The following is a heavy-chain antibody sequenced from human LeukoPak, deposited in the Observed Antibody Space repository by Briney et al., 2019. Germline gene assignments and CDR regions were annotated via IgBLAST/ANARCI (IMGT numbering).Heavy chain of an antibody. J-gene: IGHJ4*02. CDR3: ARVYDSSGYADY. CDR1: GYTFTSYD. D-gene: IGHD3-22*01. CDR2: MNPNSGNT. Sequence: GASVTVSCKASGYTFTSYDINWVRQATGQGLEWMGWMNPNSGNTGYAQKFQGRVTMTRNTSISTAYMELSSLRSEDTAVYYCARVYDSSGYADYWGQGTLVTVSS. V-gene: IGHV1-8*01.